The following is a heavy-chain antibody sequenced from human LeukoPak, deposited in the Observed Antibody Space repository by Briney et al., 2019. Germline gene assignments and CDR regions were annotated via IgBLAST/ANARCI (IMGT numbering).Heavy chain of an antibody. CDR3: ARVSRTYNYYDSSGYYDIDY. Sequence: TGGSLRLSCAASGFTFSDYYMSWIRQAPGEGLEWVSYISSSGSTIYYADSVKGRFTISRDNAKNSLYLQMNSLRAEDTAVYYCARVSRTYNYYDSSGYYDIDYWGQGTLVTVSS. CDR2: ISSSGSTI. V-gene: IGHV3-11*04. D-gene: IGHD3-22*01. CDR1: GFTFSDYY. J-gene: IGHJ4*02.